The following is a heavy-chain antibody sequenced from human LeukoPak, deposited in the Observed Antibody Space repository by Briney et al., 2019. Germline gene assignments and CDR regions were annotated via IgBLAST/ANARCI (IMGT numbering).Heavy chain of an antibody. V-gene: IGHV3-21*01. CDR3: ARDRTVTMVRGVIPYLDY. CDR2: ISSSSSYI. D-gene: IGHD3-10*01. J-gene: IGHJ4*02. CDR1: GFTFSNAW. Sequence: GGSLRLSCAASGFTFSNAWMNWVRQAPGKGLEWVSSISSSSSYIYYADSVKGRFTISRDNAKNSLYLQMNSLRAEDTAVYYCARDRTVTMVRGVIPYLDYWGQGTLVTVSS.